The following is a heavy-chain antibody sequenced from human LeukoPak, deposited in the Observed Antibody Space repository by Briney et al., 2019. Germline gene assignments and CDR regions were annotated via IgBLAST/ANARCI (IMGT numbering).Heavy chain of an antibody. CDR2: IKQDGSEK. Sequence: GGSLRLSCAASGFTFSSYWMSWVRQAPGKGLGWVANIKQDGSEKYYVDSVKGRFTISRDNAKNSLYLQMNSLRAEDTAVYYCAREGGGGNYYDSSGYYNPIDYWGQGALVTVST. D-gene: IGHD3-22*01. CDR3: AREGGGGNYYDSSGYYNPIDY. V-gene: IGHV3-7*01. CDR1: GFTFSSYW. J-gene: IGHJ4*02.